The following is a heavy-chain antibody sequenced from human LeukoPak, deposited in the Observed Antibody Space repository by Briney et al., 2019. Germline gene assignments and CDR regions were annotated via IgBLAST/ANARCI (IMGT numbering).Heavy chain of an antibody. Sequence: GGSLRLSCAASGFTFSSYWMSWVCQAPGKGLEWVANIKQGGSEKYYVDSVKGRFTISRDNAKNSLYLQMNSLRAEDTAVYYCARENGAAGYYYYYMDVWGKGTTVTVSS. CDR3: ARENGAAGYYYYYMDV. CDR1: GFTFSSYW. D-gene: IGHD3-10*01. CDR2: IKQGGSEK. V-gene: IGHV3-7*01. J-gene: IGHJ6*03.